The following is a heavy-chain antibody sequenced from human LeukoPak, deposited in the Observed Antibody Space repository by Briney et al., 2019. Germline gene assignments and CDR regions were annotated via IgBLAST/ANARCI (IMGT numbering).Heavy chain of an antibody. V-gene: IGHV4-59*01. CDR3: ARDRREQYCSGGSCYSALGFFDY. CDR2: IHGSGST. J-gene: IGHJ4*02. Sequence: SETLSLTCTVSGGSISSYYWSWIRQPPGKGLEWIGYIHGSGSTNYNPSLKSRVTISVDTSKNRFSLKLSSVTAADTAVYYCARDRREQYCSGGSCYSALGFFDYWGQGTLVTVPS. CDR1: GGSISSYY. D-gene: IGHD2-15*01.